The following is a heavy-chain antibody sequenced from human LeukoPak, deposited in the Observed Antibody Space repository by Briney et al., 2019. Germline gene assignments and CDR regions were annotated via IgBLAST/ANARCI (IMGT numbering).Heavy chain of an antibody. CDR1: DSAFSSSGYY. J-gene: IGHJ3*02. V-gene: IGHV4-39*01. Sequence: SGTLSLTCTVSDSAFSSSGYYWGWIRQPPGKGLESIGSIYYSGSTYYNPSLKSRVTISVDTSKNQFSLKLSSVTAADTAVYYCARAGIVGAPDAFDIWGQGTMVTVSS. D-gene: IGHD1-26*01. CDR2: IYYSGST. CDR3: ARAGIVGAPDAFDI.